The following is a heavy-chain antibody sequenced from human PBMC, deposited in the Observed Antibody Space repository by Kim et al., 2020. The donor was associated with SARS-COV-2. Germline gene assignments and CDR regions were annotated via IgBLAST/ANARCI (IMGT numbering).Heavy chain of an antibody. D-gene: IGHD2-15*01. Sequence: GESLKISCKGSGYSFTSYWISWVRQMPGKGLEWMGRIDPSDSYTNYSPSFQGHVTISADKSISTAYLQWSSLKASDTAMYYCARHEGVVVADYGMDVWGQGTTVTVSS. CDR3: ARHEGVVVADYGMDV. CDR2: IDPSDSYT. J-gene: IGHJ6*02. V-gene: IGHV5-10-1*01. CDR1: GYSFTSYW.